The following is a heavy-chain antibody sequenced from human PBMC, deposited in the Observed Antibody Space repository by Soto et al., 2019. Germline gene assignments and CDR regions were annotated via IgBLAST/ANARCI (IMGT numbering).Heavy chain of an antibody. J-gene: IGHJ3*02. CDR2: INPNNGGT. D-gene: IGHD2-8*01. V-gene: IGHV1-2*02. CDR1: GYIFTGYF. Sequence: ASVKVSCKASGYIFTGYFMHWVRQAPGQGLEWMGWINPNNGGTNYAQKFQGRVTLTRDTSTSTVYMELSSLRSEDTAVYYCARVCLSDAFDIWGQGTMVTVSS. CDR3: ARVCLSDAFDI.